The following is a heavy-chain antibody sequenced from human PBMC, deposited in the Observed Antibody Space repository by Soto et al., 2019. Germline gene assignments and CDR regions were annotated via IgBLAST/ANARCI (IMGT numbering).Heavy chain of an antibody. CDR2: IHPSGGGA. CDR3: SRGGHITVVTASFDF. CDR1: ESTFSSYY. Sequence: ASVKVSCKASESTFSSYYLHWVRQAPGQGLEWMGMIHPSGGGATYAQKFLGRVTMTRDTSTSTVFMELSSLRSEDTAIYYCSRGGHITVVTASFDFWGQGTLVTVSS. V-gene: IGHV1-46*03. J-gene: IGHJ4*02. D-gene: IGHD2-21*02.